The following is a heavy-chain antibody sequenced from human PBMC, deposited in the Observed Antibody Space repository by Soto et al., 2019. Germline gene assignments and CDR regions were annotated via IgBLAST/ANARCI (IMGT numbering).Heavy chain of an antibody. D-gene: IGHD2-2*01. CDR3: SGGGISTCCYAHFDS. V-gene: IGHV1-69*12. J-gene: IGHJ4*02. CDR1: GGTFSSYA. CDR2: IIPIFGTA. Sequence: QVQLVQSGAEVKKPGSSVKVSCKASGGTFSSYAISWVRQAPGQGLEWMGGIIPIFGTANYAQKFKGRVTITADESTSTAYMELSSLRCEDRAVYYCSGGGISTCCYAHFDSWGQGTLVTVSS.